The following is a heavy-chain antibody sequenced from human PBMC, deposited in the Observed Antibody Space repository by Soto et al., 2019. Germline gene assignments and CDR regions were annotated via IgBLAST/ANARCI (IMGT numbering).Heavy chain of an antibody. D-gene: IGHD3-3*01. CDR2: IYYSGST. CDR1: GGSISSGGYY. J-gene: IGHJ5*02. V-gene: IGHV4-31*03. CDR3: ARGSLLRFLNWFDP. Sequence: PSGTLSLTFTVSGGSISSGGYYGSWIRQHPGKGLEWIGYIYYSGSTYYNPSLKSRVTISVDTSKNQFSLKLSSVTAADTAVYYCARGSLLRFLNWFDPWGQGTLVTVSS.